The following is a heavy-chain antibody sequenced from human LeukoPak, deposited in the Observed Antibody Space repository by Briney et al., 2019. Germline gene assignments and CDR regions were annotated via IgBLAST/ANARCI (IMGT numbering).Heavy chain of an antibody. CDR3: ATFGPGSDLGHDAFDI. J-gene: IGHJ3*02. D-gene: IGHD3-10*01. Sequence: ASVKVSCKASGYTFTSYYMHWVRQAPGQGLEWMGIINPSGGSTSYAQKFQGRVTMTRDMSTSTVYMELSSLRSEDTAVYYCATFGPGSDLGHDAFDIWGQGTMVTVSS. CDR2: INPSGGST. CDR1: GYTFTSYY. V-gene: IGHV1-46*01.